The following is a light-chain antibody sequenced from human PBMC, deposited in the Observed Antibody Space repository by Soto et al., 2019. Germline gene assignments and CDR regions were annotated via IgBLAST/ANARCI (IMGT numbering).Light chain of an antibody. J-gene: IGLJ3*02. CDR1: SSDVGNYNL. CDR3: CSYAGSSTWV. V-gene: IGLV2-23*02. CDR2: EVS. Sequence: QSVLTQPASVSGSPGQSITISCTGTSSDVGNYNLVSWYQQHPGKAPKLMIYEVSKRPSGVSSRFSGSKSGNTASLTISGLQAEDESDYYCCSYAGSSTWVFGGGTKVTVL.